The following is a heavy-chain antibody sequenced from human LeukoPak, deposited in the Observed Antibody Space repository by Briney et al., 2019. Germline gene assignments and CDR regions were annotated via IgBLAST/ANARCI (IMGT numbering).Heavy chain of an antibody. J-gene: IGHJ3*02. CDR1: GGTFSSYA. V-gene: IGHV1-69*05. D-gene: IGHD3-22*01. CDR3: ARVPYPTTSDSSGHDAFDI. CDR2: IIPIFGTA. Sequence: GASVKVSCKASGGTFSSYAISWVRQAPGQGLEWMGGIIPIFGTANYAQKFQGRVTMTRDTYISTAYMELSRLRSDDTAVYYCARVPYPTTSDSSGHDAFDIWGQGTMVTVSS.